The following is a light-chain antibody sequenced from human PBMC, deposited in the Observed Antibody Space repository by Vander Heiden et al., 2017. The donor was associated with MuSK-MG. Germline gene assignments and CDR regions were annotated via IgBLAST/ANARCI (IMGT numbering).Light chain of an antibody. V-gene: IGLV2-8*01. CDR1: SSDVGGYNY. CDR3: SSYAGSNNLVV. J-gene: IGLJ2*01. CDR2: EVS. Sequence: QSALTQPPSASGSPGPSVPISCTGTSSDVGGYNYVAWYQQHPGTAPKLMIYEVSQRPSGVPDRFSGSKSGNTASLTVSGLQAEDEAAYYCSSYAGSNNLVVFGGGTKLTVL.